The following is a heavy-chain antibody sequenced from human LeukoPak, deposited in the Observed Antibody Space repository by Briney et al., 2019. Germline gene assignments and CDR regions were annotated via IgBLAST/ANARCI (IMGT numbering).Heavy chain of an antibody. J-gene: IGHJ6*03. V-gene: IGHV3-21*01. CDR3: ARDRVEGTAEYMDV. Sequence: GGSLRLSCAASGFTFSSYSMNWVRQAPGKGLEWVSSISSSSYIYDADSVKGRFTISRDNAKNSLYLQMNSLRAGDTAVYYCARDRVEGTAEYMDVWGKGTTVTVSS. CDR1: GFTFSSYS. D-gene: IGHD1-1*01. CDR2: ISSSSYI.